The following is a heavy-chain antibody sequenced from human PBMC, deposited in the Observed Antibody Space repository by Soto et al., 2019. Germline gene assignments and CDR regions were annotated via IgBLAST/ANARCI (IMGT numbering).Heavy chain of an antibody. CDR1: GFTFSSYA. CDR3: ARDSVLLWFGELPPNCDY. V-gene: IGHV3-30-3*01. J-gene: IGHJ4*02. Sequence: QVQLVESGGGVVQPGRSLRLSCAASGFTFSSYAMHWVRQAPGKGLEWVAVISYDGSNKYYADSVKGRFTISRDNSKNTLSLQMNSLRAEDTAVYYCARDSVLLWFGELPPNCDYWGQGTLVTVSS. D-gene: IGHD3-10*01. CDR2: ISYDGSNK.